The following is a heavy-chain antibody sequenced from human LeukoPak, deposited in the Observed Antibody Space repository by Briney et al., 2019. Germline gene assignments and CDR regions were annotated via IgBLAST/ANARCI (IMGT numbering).Heavy chain of an antibody. V-gene: IGHV3-11*01. D-gene: IGHD5-12*01. CDR1: GFTFGDYY. Sequence: GGSLRLSCAASGFTFGDYYLIWIRQAPGKGLEWVSYIGTSATTIHYADSVKGRFTIFRDNAKNSLYLQMNSLRAEDTAVYYCARGSWRVARIPDYWGQGNLVTVSS. J-gene: IGHJ4*02. CDR3: ARGSWRVARIPDY. CDR2: IGTSATTI.